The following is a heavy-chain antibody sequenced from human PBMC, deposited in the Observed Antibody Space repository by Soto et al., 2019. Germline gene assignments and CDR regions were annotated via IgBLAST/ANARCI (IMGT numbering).Heavy chain of an antibody. Sequence: GASVKVSCKASGGTFSSYAISWVRQAPGQGLEWMGGIIPIFGTANYAQKFQGRVTITADESTSTAYMELSSLRSEDTAVYYCARVRNDSSGYYHENNWFDPWGQGTLVTVSS. CDR2: IIPIFGTA. J-gene: IGHJ5*02. V-gene: IGHV1-69*13. CDR1: GGTFSSYA. CDR3: ARVRNDSSGYYHENNWFDP. D-gene: IGHD3-22*01.